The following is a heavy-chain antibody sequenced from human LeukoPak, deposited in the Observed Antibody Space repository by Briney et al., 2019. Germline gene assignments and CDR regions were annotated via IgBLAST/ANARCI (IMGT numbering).Heavy chain of an antibody. Sequence: ASVKVSCKASGYTFTSYGISWVRQAPGQGLEWMGLINAYNGNTNYAQKLQGRVTMTTDTSTSPAYMELRSLRSDDTAVYYCARRYYYDSSGYPDYWGREPWSPSPQ. D-gene: IGHD3-22*01. CDR3: ARRYYYDSSGYPDY. J-gene: IGHJ4*02. CDR1: GYTFTSYG. CDR2: INAYNGNT. V-gene: IGHV1-18*01.